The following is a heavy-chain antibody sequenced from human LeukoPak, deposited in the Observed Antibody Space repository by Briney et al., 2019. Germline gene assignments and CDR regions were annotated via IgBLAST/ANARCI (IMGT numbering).Heavy chain of an antibody. D-gene: IGHD3-10*01. CDR2: ISDSADST. V-gene: IGHV3-23*01. CDR1: GFTFNSYA. J-gene: IGHJ4*02. CDR3: AKAFSFGSGYFYSTFDY. Sequence: GGSLRHSCVASGFTFNSYAMSWVRQAPGKGLEWVSTISDSADSTHYADSVKGRFTISRDNSKNTLYLQMSGLRAEDTAIYYCAKAFSFGSGYFYSTFDYWGQGTLVTVSS.